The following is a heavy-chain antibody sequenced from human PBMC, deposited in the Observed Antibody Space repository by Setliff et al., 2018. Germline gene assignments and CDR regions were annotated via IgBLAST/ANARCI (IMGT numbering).Heavy chain of an antibody. Sequence: PSETLSLTCTVSGDSISSGSYHWSWIRKPAGKGLEWIGRIHPSGSTNYNPSLKSRVTISVDTSKKQFSLTLTSVTAADTALYYCRQAVVGRDVFDIWGQGTVVTVSS. CDR1: GDSISSGSYH. CDR2: IHPSGST. J-gene: IGHJ3*02. CDR3: RQAVVGRDVFDI. D-gene: IGHD1-1*01. V-gene: IGHV4-61*02.